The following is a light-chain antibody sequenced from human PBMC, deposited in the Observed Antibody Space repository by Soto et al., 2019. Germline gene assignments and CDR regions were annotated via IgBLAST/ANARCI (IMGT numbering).Light chain of an antibody. Sequence: EIVLTQSPATLSLSPGERATLSCGASQSVGSSFLAWYQQKPGLAPRLLIYDASTRATGIPDRFSGSGSGTDFTLTISRLEPEDFAVHYCQQYGTSRLTFGGGTKVEIK. J-gene: IGKJ4*01. V-gene: IGKV3D-20*01. CDR1: QSVGSSF. CDR2: DAS. CDR3: QQYGTSRLT.